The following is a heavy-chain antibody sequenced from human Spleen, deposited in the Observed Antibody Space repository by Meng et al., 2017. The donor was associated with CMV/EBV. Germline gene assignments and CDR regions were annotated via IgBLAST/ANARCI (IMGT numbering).Heavy chain of an antibody. D-gene: IGHD1-1*01. CDR2: IINSGGDT. V-gene: IGHV3-23*01. Sequence: GESLKISCAASGFTFNSYAMTWVRQAPGKGLEWVSLIINSGGDTYYADSVRGRFTISSDKSRNTVFLQMDNLRAEDTAVYYCAKSDRTSYYFYYLDVWGQGTTVTVSS. CDR3: AKSDRTSYYFYYLDV. J-gene: IGHJ6*02. CDR1: GFTFNSYA.